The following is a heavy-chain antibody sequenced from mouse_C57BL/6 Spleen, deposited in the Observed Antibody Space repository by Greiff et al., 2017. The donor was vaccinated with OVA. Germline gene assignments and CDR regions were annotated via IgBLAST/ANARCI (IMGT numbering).Heavy chain of an antibody. Sequence: EVQLQESGPVLVKPGASVKMSCKASGYTFTDYYMNWVKQSHGKSLEWIGVINPYNGGTSYNQKFKGKATLTVDKSSSTAYMELNSLTSEDSAVYYCARAVPAMDYWGQGTSVTVSS. J-gene: IGHJ4*01. CDR3: ARAVPAMDY. CDR2: INPYNGGT. CDR1: GYTFTDYY. V-gene: IGHV1-19*01.